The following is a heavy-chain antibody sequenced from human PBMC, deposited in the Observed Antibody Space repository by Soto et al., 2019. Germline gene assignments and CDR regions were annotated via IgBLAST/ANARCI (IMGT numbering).Heavy chain of an antibody. CDR1: GGSISSGGYS. CDR2: IYHSGST. D-gene: IGHD7-27*01. CDR3: ARDHLGAYHAFDI. J-gene: IGHJ3*02. Sequence: PSEALSLTCAVSGGSISSGGYSWSWIRQPPGKGLEWIGYIYHSGSTYYNPSLKSRVTISVDRSKNQFSLKLSSVTAADTAVYYSARDHLGAYHAFDIWGQGTMDPVSS. V-gene: IGHV4-30-2*01.